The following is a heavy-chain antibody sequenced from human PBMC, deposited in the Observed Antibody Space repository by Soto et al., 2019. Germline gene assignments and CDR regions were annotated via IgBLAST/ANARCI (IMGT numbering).Heavy chain of an antibody. D-gene: IGHD2-2*01. V-gene: IGHV4-59*01. CDR3: ARDASDQKKAYYYYMDV. CDR2: IYYSGST. CDR1: GGSISSYY. J-gene: IGHJ6*03. Sequence: SETLSLTCTVSGGSISSYYWSWIRQPPGKGLEWIGYIYYSGSTNYNPSLKSRVTISVDTSKNQFSLKLSSVTAADTAVYYCARDASDQKKAYYYYMDVWGKGTTVTVSS.